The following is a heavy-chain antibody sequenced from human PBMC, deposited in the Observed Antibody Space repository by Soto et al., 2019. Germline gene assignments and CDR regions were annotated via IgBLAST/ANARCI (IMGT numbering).Heavy chain of an antibody. J-gene: IGHJ4*02. CDR3: ARAATGSYHSAY. V-gene: IGHV1-18*04. D-gene: IGHD3-10*01. Sequence: QVQLVQSGPEVKNPGASVRVSCVASGYAFTSYGVNWVRQAPGQGLEWMGWIAPHSGRTTYLPKFQGRVTMTADVSTNTAYIELRGLTSDDTGTYFCARAATGSYHSAYWGQGTVVTVSS. CDR2: IAPHSGRT. CDR1: GYAFTSYG.